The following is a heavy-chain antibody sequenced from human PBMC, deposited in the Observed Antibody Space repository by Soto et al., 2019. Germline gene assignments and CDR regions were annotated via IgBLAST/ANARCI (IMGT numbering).Heavy chain of an antibody. CDR2: VSGRGGST. CDR3: AKDSTVTTSLYFYYYGFDV. Sequence: VHLLESGRGLVQPGGSLRLACTASGFTFNHYAMSWVRQAPGKGLEWVSAVSGRGGSTKYADSVKGRFIISRDNSNSTLYLQMDSLRGEDTAVYYCAKDSTVTTSLYFYYYGFDVWGQGTTVTVSS. CDR1: GFTFNHYA. J-gene: IGHJ6*02. V-gene: IGHV3-23*01. D-gene: IGHD4-17*01.